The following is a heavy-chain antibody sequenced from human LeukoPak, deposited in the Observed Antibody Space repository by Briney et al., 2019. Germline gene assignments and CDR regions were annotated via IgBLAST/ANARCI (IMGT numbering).Heavy chain of an antibody. V-gene: IGHV4-38-2*02. J-gene: IGHJ1*01. D-gene: IGHD1-1*01. CDR3: ARDGTAGFQH. Sequence: PSETLSLTCTVSGYSISSGYYWGSIRPPPGKGLEWIGSIYHSGSTNYNPSLKSRVTISVDKSKNQFSLKLSSVTAADTAVYYCARDGTAGFQHWGQGTLVTVSS. CDR1: GYSISSGYY. CDR2: IYHSGST.